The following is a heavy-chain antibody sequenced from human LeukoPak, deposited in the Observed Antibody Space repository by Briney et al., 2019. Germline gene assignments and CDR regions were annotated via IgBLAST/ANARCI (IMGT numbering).Heavy chain of an antibody. Sequence: SGGSLRLSCAASGFTFNSYGMHWVRQAPGKGLEWVAFMRYDGSNRYYADSVEGRFTISRDNAKNTLYLQMNSLRAEDTAVYYCAKSVGSIVVVPAESYFDYWGQGTLVTVSS. CDR3: AKSVGSIVVVPAESYFDY. D-gene: IGHD2-2*01. J-gene: IGHJ4*02. CDR1: GFTFNSYG. V-gene: IGHV3-30*02. CDR2: MRYDGSNR.